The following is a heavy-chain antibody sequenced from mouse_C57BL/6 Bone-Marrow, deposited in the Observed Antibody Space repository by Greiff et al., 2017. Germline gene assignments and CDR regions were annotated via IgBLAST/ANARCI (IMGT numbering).Heavy chain of an antibody. CDR3: ARSIYDPHAMDY. Sequence: QVQLQQPGAELVKPGASVKLSCKASGYTFTSYWMHWVKQRPGQGLEWIGMIHPNSGSTNYNEKFKSKATLTVDKSSSTAYMQLSSLTSEDSAVYYCARSIYDPHAMDYWGQGTSVTVSS. D-gene: IGHD2-3*01. CDR2: IHPNSGST. J-gene: IGHJ4*01. V-gene: IGHV1-64*01. CDR1: GYTFTSYW.